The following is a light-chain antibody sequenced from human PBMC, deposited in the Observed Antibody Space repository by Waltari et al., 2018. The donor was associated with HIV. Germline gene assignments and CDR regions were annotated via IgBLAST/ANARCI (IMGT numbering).Light chain of an antibody. V-gene: IGLV5-45*01. CDR3: MIWHSSAWV. CDR1: SGIHVVTYS. J-gene: IGLJ3*02. CDR2: SRSDSAK. Sequence: QAVLTQPASLSAFPGASASLTCTLRSGIHVVTYSIYWYQQKPGSPPRYLLRSRSDSAKGRGSGVPSRFAGSKDASDNAGSLRISGFQSEDEADYYGMIWHSSAWVFGGGTKLTVL.